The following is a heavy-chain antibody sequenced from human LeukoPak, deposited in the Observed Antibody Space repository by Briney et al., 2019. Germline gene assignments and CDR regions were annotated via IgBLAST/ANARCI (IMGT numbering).Heavy chain of an antibody. V-gene: IGHV3-33*01. CDR2: IWYDGSNK. CDR1: GFSFRRYG. CDR3: ARDEDHYFDY. J-gene: IGHJ4*02. Sequence: GGSLRLSCAASGFSFRRYGIHWVRQAPGKGLEWVAVIWYDGSNKYYVDSVKGRFTISRDNSKNTLYPQMNSLRAEDTAVYYCARDEDHYFDYWGQGTLVTVSS.